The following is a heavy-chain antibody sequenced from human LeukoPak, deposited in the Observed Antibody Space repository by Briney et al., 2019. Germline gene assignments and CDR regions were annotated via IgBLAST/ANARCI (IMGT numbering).Heavy chain of an antibody. CDR1: GFTFSSYS. V-gene: IGHV3-48*04. D-gene: IGHD2-2*02. Sequence: PGGSLRLSCAASGFTFSSYSMNWVRQAPGKGLEWVSYISSSRSTIYYADSVKGRFTISRDNAKNSLYLQMNSLRAEDTAVYYCARRPNYCSSTSCYSEYYMDVWGKGTTVTVSS. J-gene: IGHJ6*03. CDR3: ARRPNYCSSTSCYSEYYMDV. CDR2: ISSSRSTI.